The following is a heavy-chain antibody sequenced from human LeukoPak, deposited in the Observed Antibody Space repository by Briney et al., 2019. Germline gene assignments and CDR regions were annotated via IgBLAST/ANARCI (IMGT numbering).Heavy chain of an antibody. V-gene: IGHV3-7*01. D-gene: IGHD3-3*01. J-gene: IGHJ4*02. CDR2: IKQDGSEK. CDR3: ARVGYDFWSGYHIFVDY. Sequence: GGSLRLSCAASGFTFSSYWMSWVRQAPGKGLEWVANIKQDGSEKYYVDSVKGRFTISRDNAKNSLYLQMNSLRAGDTAVYYCARVGYDFWSGYHIFVDYWGQGTLVTVSS. CDR1: GFTFSSYW.